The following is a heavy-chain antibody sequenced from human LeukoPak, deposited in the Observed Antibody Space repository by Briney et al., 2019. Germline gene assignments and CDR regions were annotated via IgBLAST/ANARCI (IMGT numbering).Heavy chain of an antibody. D-gene: IGHD3/OR15-3a*01. V-gene: IGHV1-2*02. CDR3: ARDPDPLDWGSFRYFDY. Sequence: EASVKVSCKASGHTFTGYYMHWVRQAPGRGLEWMGWINPNSGGTNYAQKFQGRVTMTRDTSISTAYMELSRLRSDDTAVYYCARDPDPLDWGSFRYFDYWGQGTLVTVSS. CDR2: INPNSGGT. CDR1: GHTFTGYY. J-gene: IGHJ4*02.